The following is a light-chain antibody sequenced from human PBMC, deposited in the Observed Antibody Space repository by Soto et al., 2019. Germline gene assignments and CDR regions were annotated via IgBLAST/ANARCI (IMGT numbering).Light chain of an antibody. CDR1: SSDVGGSNY. J-gene: IGLJ1*01. CDR2: DVN. V-gene: IGLV2-8*01. CDR3: SSYVGSINFNV. Sequence: QSVLTQPPSASGFPGQSVTISCTGTSSDVGGSNYVSWYQQHPGKAPKLMIYDVNKRPSGVPDRFSGSKSGNTASLTVSGLQAEDEGDYYCSSYVGSINFNVFGNGTKVTVL.